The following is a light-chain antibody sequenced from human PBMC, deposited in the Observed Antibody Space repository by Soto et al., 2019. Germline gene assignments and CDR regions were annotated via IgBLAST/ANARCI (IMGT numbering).Light chain of an antibody. CDR3: QQYGSSPLT. Sequence: EIVLTRSPGTLSLSPGERATLSCRASQSVSSNYLAWYQQKPGQAPRLLIYGASSRATGIPDRFSGSGSGTDFTLTISRLEPEDFAVYYCQQYGSSPLTFGGGTKVEIK. V-gene: IGKV3-20*01. J-gene: IGKJ4*01. CDR2: GAS. CDR1: QSVSSNY.